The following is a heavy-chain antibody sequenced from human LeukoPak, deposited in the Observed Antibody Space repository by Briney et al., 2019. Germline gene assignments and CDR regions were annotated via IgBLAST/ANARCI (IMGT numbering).Heavy chain of an antibody. J-gene: IGHJ4*02. Sequence: PSETLSLTCTVSGDSISSSSHYWGWIRQPPGKGLEWIASIYHSGSTYDNPSLKSRVTISVDTSKNQFSLKLSSVTAADTAVYYCARYASGSYFDYWGQGTLVTVSS. CDR2: IYHSGST. CDR3: ARYASGSYFDY. CDR1: GDSISSSSHY. D-gene: IGHD1-26*01. V-gene: IGHV4-39*01.